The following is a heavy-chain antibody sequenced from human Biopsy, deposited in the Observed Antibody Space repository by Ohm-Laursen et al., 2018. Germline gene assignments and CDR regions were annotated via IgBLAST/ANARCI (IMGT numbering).Heavy chain of an antibody. Sequence: TLSLTCAVSGGSISSDYWSWIRQTPGKGLEWIGYIYYSGSTNYNPSLKSRVTISVDTSKNQFSLRQNSVTAADTAVYYCARATNSTGWPYYYFYGMDVWGQGTTVTVSS. D-gene: IGHD2/OR15-2a*01. CDR1: GGSISSDY. V-gene: IGHV4-59*01. J-gene: IGHJ6*02. CDR2: IYYSGST. CDR3: ARATNSTGWPYYYFYGMDV.